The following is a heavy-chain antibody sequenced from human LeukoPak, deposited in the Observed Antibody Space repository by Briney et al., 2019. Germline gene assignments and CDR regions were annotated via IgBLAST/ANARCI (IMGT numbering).Heavy chain of an antibody. CDR2: IYYTWTT. V-gene: IGHV4-59*01. CDR1: GGSITTYD. CDR3: AREDTQTPVPEGMDV. J-gene: IGHJ6*02. Sequence: PSETLSLTCSVSGGSITTYDWSWIRQLPGKGQEWIGYIYYTWTTNYNPSPTIRVTISVDTSRNQFSLRLSSVTAADTAEYYCAREDTQTPVPEGMDVWGHGTTVIVSS. D-gene: IGHD4-17*01.